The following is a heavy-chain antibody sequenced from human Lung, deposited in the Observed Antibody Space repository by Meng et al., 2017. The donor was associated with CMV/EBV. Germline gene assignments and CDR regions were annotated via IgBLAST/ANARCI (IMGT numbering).Heavy chain of an antibody. CDR1: GFTFSSYA. CDR3: ARDLRRELSGAFDI. Sequence: GGSXRLXCAASGFTFSSYAMHWVRQAPGKGLEWVAVISYDGSNKYYADSVKGRFTISRDNSKNTLYLQMNSLRAEDTAVYYCARDLRRELSGAFDIWGQGTMVTVSS. CDR2: ISYDGSNK. D-gene: IGHD1-26*01. V-gene: IGHV3-30*04. J-gene: IGHJ3*02.